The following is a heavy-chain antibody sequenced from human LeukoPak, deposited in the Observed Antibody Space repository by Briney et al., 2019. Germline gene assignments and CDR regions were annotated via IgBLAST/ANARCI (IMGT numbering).Heavy chain of an antibody. CDR3: ARDRRALTPFFDY. Sequence: DSVKGRFTISRDNAKNSLYLQMNSLRAEDTAVYYCARDRRALTPFFDYWGQGTLVTVSS. D-gene: IGHD3-3*02. J-gene: IGHJ4*02. V-gene: IGHV3-7*01.